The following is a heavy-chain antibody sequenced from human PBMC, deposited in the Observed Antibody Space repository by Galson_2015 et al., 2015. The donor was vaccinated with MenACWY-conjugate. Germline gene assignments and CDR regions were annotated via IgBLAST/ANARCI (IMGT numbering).Heavy chain of an antibody. CDR2: INPEGSRG. Sequence: SLRLSCAASGFTFSNSWMNWIRQAPGSGLEWVANINPEGSRGTYVDSVKGRFTISRDNAENSVYLEMNSLRPEDTAVFYCAAWTSDDNCCAQGTLVTVSS. J-gene: IGHJ4*02. CDR1: GFTFSNSW. V-gene: IGHV3-7*01. CDR3: AAWTSDDNC. D-gene: IGHD3-22*01.